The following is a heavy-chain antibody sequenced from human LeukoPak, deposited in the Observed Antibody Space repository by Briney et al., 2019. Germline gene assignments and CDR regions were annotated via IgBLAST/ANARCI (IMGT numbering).Heavy chain of an antibody. D-gene: IGHD6-19*01. J-gene: IGHJ5*02. CDR2: INHSGST. CDR1: GGSFSGYY. CDR3: ARASSGWYSWFDP. V-gene: IGHV4-34*01. Sequence: SETLSLTCAVYGGSFSGYYWSWIRQPPGKGLEWIGEINHSGSTNYNPSLKSRVTISVDTSKNQFSLKLSSVTAADTAVYYCARASSGWYSWFDPWGQGTLVTVSS.